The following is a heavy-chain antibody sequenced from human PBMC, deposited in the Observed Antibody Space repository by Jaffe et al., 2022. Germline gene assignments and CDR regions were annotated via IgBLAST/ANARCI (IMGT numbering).Heavy chain of an antibody. V-gene: IGHV2-5*02. CDR1: GFSLTTNGVG. CDR3: ARRRIDSGTYYGFDI. Sequence: QITLKESGPTLVKPTQTVTLTCTFSGFSLTTNGVGVGWIRQPPGKALEWLAVIYWDDDKRYNPSLKSRLTITKDTSKNQVVLTLTNLDPVDTATYYCARRRIDSGTYYGFDIWGQGTMVTVS. D-gene: IGHD3-10*01. CDR2: IYWDDDK. J-gene: IGHJ3*02.